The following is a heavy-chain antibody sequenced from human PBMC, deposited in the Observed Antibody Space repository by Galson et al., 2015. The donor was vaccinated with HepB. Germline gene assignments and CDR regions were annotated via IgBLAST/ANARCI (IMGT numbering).Heavy chain of an antibody. D-gene: IGHD5-12*01. CDR3: ARNTPSSGYHGLHY. Sequence: SLRLSCAASGVTFSNYGMHGVRQAPGKELEWVAYIRYDGSIKYYADSVKGRFTISKDNSKNTLYLQMNSLRAEDTAVYYCARNTPSSGYHGLHYGGQGTLVTVSS. J-gene: IGHJ4*02. CDR1: GVTFSNYG. CDR2: IRYDGSIK. V-gene: IGHV3-30*02.